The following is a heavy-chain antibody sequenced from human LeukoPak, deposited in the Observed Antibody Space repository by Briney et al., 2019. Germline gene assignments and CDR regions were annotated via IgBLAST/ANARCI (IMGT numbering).Heavy chain of an antibody. D-gene: IGHD3-3*01. V-gene: IGHV4-59*12. CDR3: ARASPYDFWSGGEGPIAFDY. J-gene: IGHJ4*02. CDR1: GGSISSYY. Sequence: SETLSLTCTVSGGSISSYYWSWIRQPPGKGLEWIGYIYYSGSTNYNPSLKSRVTISVDTSKNQFSLKLSSVTAADTAVYYCARASPYDFWSGGEGPIAFDYWGQGTLVTVSS. CDR2: IYYSGST.